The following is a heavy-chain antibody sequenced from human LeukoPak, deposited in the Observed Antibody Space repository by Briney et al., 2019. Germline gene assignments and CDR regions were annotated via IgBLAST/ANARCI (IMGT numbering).Heavy chain of an antibody. Sequence: PGGSLRLSCAASGFTFSSYEMNWVRQAPGKGLEWVSYISSSGSTIYYADSVKGRFTISRDNAENSLYLQMNSLRAEDTAVYYCARESDIVVVGNFDYWGQGTLVTVSS. CDR3: ARESDIVVVGNFDY. CDR1: GFTFSSYE. CDR2: ISSSGSTI. V-gene: IGHV3-48*03. J-gene: IGHJ4*02. D-gene: IGHD2-15*01.